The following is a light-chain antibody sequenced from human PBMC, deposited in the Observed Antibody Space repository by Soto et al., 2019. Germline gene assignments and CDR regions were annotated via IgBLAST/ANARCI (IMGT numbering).Light chain of an antibody. J-gene: IGKJ5*01. CDR1: QSVSSY. CDR3: QQRTNWPA. Sequence: EIVLTQSPATLSLSPGERATLSCRASQSVSSYLAWYQQKPGQAPRLLIYDAYNRATGIPARFSGSGSGTDFTLTISSREPEDFAFYYCQQRTNWPACGQGTRLEIK. V-gene: IGKV3-11*01. CDR2: DAY.